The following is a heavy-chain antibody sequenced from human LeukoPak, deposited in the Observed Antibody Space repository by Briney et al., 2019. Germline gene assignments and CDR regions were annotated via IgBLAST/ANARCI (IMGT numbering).Heavy chain of an antibody. CDR1: GGSISSYY. Sequence: PSETLSLTCTVSGGSISSYYWSWIRQPPGKGLEWIGYIYYSGSTNYNPSLKSRVTISVDTSKNQFSLKLSSVTAADTAVYYCARDGDTAEFDYWGQGTLVTVSS. V-gene: IGHV4-59*01. J-gene: IGHJ4*02. D-gene: IGHD5-18*01. CDR3: ARDGDTAEFDY. CDR2: IYYSGST.